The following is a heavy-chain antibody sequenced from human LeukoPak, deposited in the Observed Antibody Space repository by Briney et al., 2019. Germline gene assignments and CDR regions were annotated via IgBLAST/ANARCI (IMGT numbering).Heavy chain of an antibody. CDR1: RYTFTSYA. D-gene: IGHD3-10*01. Sequence: APVKVSCKASRYTFTSYAIHWLRQAPGQRLEWMGWINAVNGNTKYSQKFQGRVTIIRDTSSNTAYMELRSLRSEDTAVYYCARAFYYYTSGSYQAWFDPWGQGTLVTVSS. V-gene: IGHV1-3*01. J-gene: IGHJ5*02. CDR2: INAVNGNT. CDR3: ARAFYYYTSGSYQAWFDP.